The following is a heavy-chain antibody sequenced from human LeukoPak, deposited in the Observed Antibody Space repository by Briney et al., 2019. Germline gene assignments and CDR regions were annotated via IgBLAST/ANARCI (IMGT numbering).Heavy chain of an antibody. CDR2: ISGSGGST. CDR1: GFTFSSYA. V-gene: IGHV3-23*01. CDR3: AKDQGADYYYYGMDV. Sequence: PGGSLRLSCAASGFTFSSYAMSWVRQAPGKGLEWVSAISGSGGSTYYADSVKGRFTTSRDNSKNTLYLQMNSLRAEDTAVYYCAKDQGADYYYYGMDVWGQGTTVTVSS. J-gene: IGHJ6*02.